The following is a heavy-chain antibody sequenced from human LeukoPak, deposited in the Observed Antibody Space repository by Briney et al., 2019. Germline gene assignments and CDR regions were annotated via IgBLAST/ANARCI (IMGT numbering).Heavy chain of an antibody. CDR1: GGSISSYY. J-gene: IGHJ4*02. D-gene: IGHD2-15*01. Sequence: SETLSLTCTVSGGSISSYYWSWIRQSPGKGLEWIGYIYYSGSTNYNPSLKSRVTISVDTSKNQFSLKLSSVTAADTAVYYCARGDCSGGSCYLSLTTIDYWGQGTLVTVSS. CDR3: ARGDCSGGSCYLSLTTIDY. V-gene: IGHV4-59*01. CDR2: IYYSGST.